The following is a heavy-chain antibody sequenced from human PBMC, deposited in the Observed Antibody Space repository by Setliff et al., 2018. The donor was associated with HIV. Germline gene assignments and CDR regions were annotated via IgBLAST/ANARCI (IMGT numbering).Heavy chain of an antibody. Sequence: SETLSLTCTVSGGSISSSSYYWSWIRQPPGKGLEWIGSIYYSGSTYYNPSLKSRVTISVDTSKNQLSLKLSSVTAADTAVYYCAREVEGSPFSWDDYWGQGTLVTVSS. CDR2: IYYSGST. CDR3: AREVEGSPFSWDDY. D-gene: IGHD1-26*01. CDR1: GGSISSSSYY. V-gene: IGHV4-39*07. J-gene: IGHJ4*02.